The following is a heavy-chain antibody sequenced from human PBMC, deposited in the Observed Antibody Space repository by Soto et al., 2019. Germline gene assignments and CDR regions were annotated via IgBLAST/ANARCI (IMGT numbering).Heavy chain of an antibody. Sequence: SETLSLTCTVSGGSISSGDYYWSWIRQPPGKGLEWIGYIYYSGSTYYNPSLKSRVTISVDTSRNQLSLQLNSVTPDDTAVYYCARLIGNSWLDSWGQGTLVTVSS. CDR1: GGSISSGDYY. D-gene: IGHD2-8*01. J-gene: IGHJ5*01. CDR2: IYYSGST. V-gene: IGHV4-30-4*01. CDR3: ARLIGNSWLDS.